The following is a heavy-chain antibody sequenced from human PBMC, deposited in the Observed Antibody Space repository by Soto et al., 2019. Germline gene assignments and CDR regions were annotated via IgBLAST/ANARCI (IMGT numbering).Heavy chain of an antibody. CDR3: AKHLNYTSNGMDV. CDR1: GFTFSSYG. Sequence: GGSLRLSCAASGFTFSSYGMHWVRQAPGKGLEWVAVISYDGSNKYYADSVKGRFTISRDNSKNTLYLQMNSLRAEDTAVYYCAKHLNYTSNGMDVWGQGTTVTVSS. D-gene: IGHD1-7*01. J-gene: IGHJ6*02. V-gene: IGHV3-30*18. CDR2: ISYDGSNK.